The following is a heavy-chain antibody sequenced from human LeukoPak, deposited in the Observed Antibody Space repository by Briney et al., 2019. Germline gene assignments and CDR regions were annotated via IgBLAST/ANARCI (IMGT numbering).Heavy chain of an antibody. Sequence: GGSLRLSCAASGFTFSSYGMHWVRQAPGKGLEWVASIRYDGSNKYYADSVKGRFTISRDNSKNTLYLQMNSLRAEDTAVYYCAKDILLWFGESLPRGAFDIWGQGTMVTVSS. J-gene: IGHJ3*02. V-gene: IGHV3-30*02. CDR1: GFTFSSYG. CDR2: IRYDGSNK. D-gene: IGHD3-10*01. CDR3: AKDILLWFGESLPRGAFDI.